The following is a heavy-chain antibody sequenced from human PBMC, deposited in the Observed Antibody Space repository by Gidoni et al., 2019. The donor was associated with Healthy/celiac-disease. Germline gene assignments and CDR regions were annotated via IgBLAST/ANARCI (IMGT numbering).Heavy chain of an antibody. CDR2: IYYSGST. D-gene: IGHD3-9*01. Sequence: QVQLKESGPGLVKPSQTRPRTCTVPGGSISSGDYYWSWIRQPPGKGLEWIGYIYYSGSTYYNPSLNSLVTISVDTSNNQFSLKLSSVTAADTAVYYCARAPIVLRYFYWLLPDYWGQGTLVTVSS. CDR3: ARAPIVLRYFYWLLPDY. CDR1: GGSISSGDYY. V-gene: IGHV4-30-4*01. J-gene: IGHJ4*02.